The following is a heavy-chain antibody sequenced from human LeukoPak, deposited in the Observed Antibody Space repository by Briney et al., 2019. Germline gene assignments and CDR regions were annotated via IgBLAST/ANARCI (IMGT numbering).Heavy chain of an antibody. Sequence: SSETLSLTCTVSGGSINSYYWNWLRQPPGKTLEWIGYVSSSGSTNYSPFFKSRLTISLDTSKNQFSLNLRSVTAADTAVYYCARNWQDYAFDIWGQGTMVTVSS. CDR3: ARNWQDYAFDI. CDR2: VSSSGST. D-gene: IGHD1-1*01. CDR1: GGSINSYY. J-gene: IGHJ3*02. V-gene: IGHV4-59*01.